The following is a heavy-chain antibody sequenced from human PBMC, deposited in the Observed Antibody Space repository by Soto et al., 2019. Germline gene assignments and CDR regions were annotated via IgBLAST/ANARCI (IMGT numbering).Heavy chain of an antibody. J-gene: IGHJ4*02. CDR2: INAGNGNT. CDR1: GYTFTSYA. V-gene: IGHV1-3*01. D-gene: IGHD3-3*01. CDR3: AGRPPEYEHDY. Sequence: ASVKVSCKASGYTFTSYAMHWVRQAPGQRLEWMGWINAGNGNTKYPQKFQGRVTITRDTSASTAYMELSSLRSEDTAVYYCAGRPPEYEHDYWGQGTLVTVSS.